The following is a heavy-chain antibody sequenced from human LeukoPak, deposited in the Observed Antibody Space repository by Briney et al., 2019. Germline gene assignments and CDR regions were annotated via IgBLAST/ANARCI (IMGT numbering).Heavy chain of an antibody. CDR3: GRIRGYDFWSRGAFDI. Sequence: GESLQISCQGSGYSFSMYWTGWVRQVPGKGLEWMGIIYPGDSQTAYSPSFQGQVTISADKSINTAYLQWRSLEASDTAMYYCGRIRGYDFWSRGAFDIWGQGTMVTVSS. J-gene: IGHJ3*02. V-gene: IGHV5-51*01. CDR1: GYSFSMYW. D-gene: IGHD3-3*01. CDR2: IYPGDSQT.